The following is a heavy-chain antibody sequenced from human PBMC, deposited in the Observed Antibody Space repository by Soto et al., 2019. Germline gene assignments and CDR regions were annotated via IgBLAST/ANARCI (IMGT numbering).Heavy chain of an antibody. Sequence: QVQLQESGPGLVKPSQTLSLTCTVSGGSINTVNYFWSWIRQSPDKGLEWIGHSYNGGPTYNNPSLTSRVTISVDTSNNQFSLKLSSVSAADTAVYYCARGPSGDKVDYWGQGTLVTVSS. D-gene: IGHD7-27*01. CDR1: GGSINTVNYF. CDR3: ARGPSGDKVDY. J-gene: IGHJ4*02. CDR2: SYNGGPT. V-gene: IGHV4-30-4*01.